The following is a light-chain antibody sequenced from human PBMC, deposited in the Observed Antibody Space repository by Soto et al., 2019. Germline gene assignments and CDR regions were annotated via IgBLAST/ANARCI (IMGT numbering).Light chain of an antibody. V-gene: IGKV3-15*01. Sequence: EIVMTQSPPTLSVSPGERATISCRASQTVSINLAWYQQKPGQAPRLLIYGASTRATGIPARFSGSGSGTEFTLTISSLQSEDFAVYYCQQYNNWPWTFGQGTKVEIK. CDR3: QQYNNWPWT. J-gene: IGKJ1*01. CDR2: GAS. CDR1: QTVSIN.